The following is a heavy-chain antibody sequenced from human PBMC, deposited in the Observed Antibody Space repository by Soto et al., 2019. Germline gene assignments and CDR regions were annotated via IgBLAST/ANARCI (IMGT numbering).Heavy chain of an antibody. J-gene: IGHJ4*02. Sequence: QVQLVQSGAEVKKPGASVKISCKASGYTFTSYAVHWVRQAPGQGLEWMGWISGGSGSTKYSQKFQDRVTINRDTSASTAYMELSSLRSVDTAVYYCASGSRRDFWGQGTLVTVSS. CDR2: ISGGSGST. CDR3: ASGSRRDF. D-gene: IGHD3-10*01. CDR1: GYTFTSYA. V-gene: IGHV1-3*01.